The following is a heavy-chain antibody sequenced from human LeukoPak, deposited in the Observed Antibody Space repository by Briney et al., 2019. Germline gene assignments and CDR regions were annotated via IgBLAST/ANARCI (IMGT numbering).Heavy chain of an antibody. D-gene: IGHD3-22*01. CDR2: IYWGDDK. J-gene: IGHJ4*02. Sequence: SGPTLVKPTQTLTLTCTFSGFSLSTSGVGVGWIRQPPGKALEWLALIYWGDDKRYSPSLKSRLTITKDTSKNQVVLTMTNMDPVDTATYYCAHSRDSSGYPYYFDYWGQGTLVTVSS. CDR1: GFSLSTSGVG. V-gene: IGHV2-5*02. CDR3: AHSRDSSGYPYYFDY.